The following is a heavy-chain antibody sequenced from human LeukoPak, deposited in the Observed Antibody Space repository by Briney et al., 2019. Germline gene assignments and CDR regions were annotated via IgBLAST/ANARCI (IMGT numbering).Heavy chain of an antibody. CDR1: GFTFSRYS. Sequence: GGSLRLSCAASGFTFSRYSMNWVRQAPGKGLEWVSSISISSNYIYYTNSVKGRFTISRDNAKNSPYLQLNSLRAEDTAVYYCARGSRFGVVERDAFDIWGQGTMVTVSS. CDR3: ARGSRFGVVERDAFDI. V-gene: IGHV3-21*01. J-gene: IGHJ3*02. CDR2: ISISSNYI. D-gene: IGHD3-3*01.